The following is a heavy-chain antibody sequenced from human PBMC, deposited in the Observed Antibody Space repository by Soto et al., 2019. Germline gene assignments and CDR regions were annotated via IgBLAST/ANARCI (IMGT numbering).Heavy chain of an antibody. V-gene: IGHV3-30*18. D-gene: IGHD1-7*01. CDR1: GFTFSSYG. Sequence: GGSLRLSCAASGFTFSSYGMHWVRQAPGKGMEWVAVISYDGSNKYYAYSVKGRFTISRDKSKNTLYLKMNSLRAEDTAVYYCQKVQRRITGTTGQDYWGHGTLVPVSS. CDR3: QKVQRRITGTTGQDY. J-gene: IGHJ4*01. CDR2: ISYDGSNK.